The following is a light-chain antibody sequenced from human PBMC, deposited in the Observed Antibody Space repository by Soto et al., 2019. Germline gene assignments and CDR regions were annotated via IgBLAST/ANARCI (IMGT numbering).Light chain of an antibody. Sequence: QSVLTQPPSVSGAPGQRVTISCTGSSSNIGSTYDVQWYQQLPGTAPKLLIHGNTNRPSGVPDRFSGSKSGTSASLAITGLPADDEAEYYCQSYDDSLSVHYCFGTGTKLTVL. CDR3: QSYDDSLSVHYC. J-gene: IGLJ1*01. V-gene: IGLV1-40*01. CDR1: SSNIGSTYD. CDR2: GNT.